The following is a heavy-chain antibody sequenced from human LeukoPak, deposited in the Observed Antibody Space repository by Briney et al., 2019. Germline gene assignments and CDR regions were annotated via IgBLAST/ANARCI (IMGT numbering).Heavy chain of an antibody. D-gene: IGHD3-10*01. Sequence: GGSLRLSCAASGFTFSAYWMSWVRQAPGKGLEWVANINQDGNAKNFVDSVKGRFTISRDNAKNSVSLQMSSLRVDDTAVYYCATDVPLGGVDVTGSGRDQWGQGSQVTVSS. CDR2: INQDGNAK. CDR3: ATDVPLGGVDVTGSGRDQ. J-gene: IGHJ4*02. V-gene: IGHV3-7*01. CDR1: GFTFSAYW.